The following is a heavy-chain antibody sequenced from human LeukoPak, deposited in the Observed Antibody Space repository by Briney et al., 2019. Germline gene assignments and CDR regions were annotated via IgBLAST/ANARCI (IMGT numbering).Heavy chain of an antibody. Sequence: GGSLRLSCAASGFTFSSYRMNWVRQAPGKGLEWGSSIISSGVYIYYTDSLKGRFTISRDNAKDSLYLQMNSLRAEDEAVYSCARSLGSCSATTCYDNWFGPWGQGTLVTVSS. CDR1: GFTFSSYR. CDR2: IISSGVYI. J-gene: IGHJ5*02. V-gene: IGHV3-21*01. D-gene: IGHD2-2*01. CDR3: ARSLGSCSATTCYDNWFGP.